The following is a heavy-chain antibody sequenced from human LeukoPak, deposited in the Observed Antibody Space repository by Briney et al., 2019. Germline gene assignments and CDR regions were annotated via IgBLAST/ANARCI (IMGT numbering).Heavy chain of an antibody. J-gene: IGHJ4*02. CDR3: ARGYEDYGDYGDYYFDY. D-gene: IGHD4-17*01. V-gene: IGHV3-30*03. CDR1: GFTFDDYG. Sequence: GGSLRLSCAASGFTFDDYGMSWVRQAPGKGLEWVAIISYDGSNKYYADSVKGRFTISRDNSKNTLYLQMNSLRAEDTAVYYCARGYEDYGDYGDYYFDYWGQGTLVTVSS. CDR2: ISYDGSNK.